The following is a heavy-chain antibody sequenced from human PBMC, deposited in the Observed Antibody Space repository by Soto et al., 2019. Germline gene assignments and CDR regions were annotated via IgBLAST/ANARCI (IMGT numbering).Heavy chain of an antibody. V-gene: IGHV3-11*01. CDR2: ISSSGSTI. Sequence: GGSLRLSCAASGFTFSDYYMSWIRQAPGKGLEWVSYISSSGSTIYYADFVKGRFTISRDNAKNSLYLQMNSLRAEDTAVYYCARSQYCGGDCSGMDVWGQGTTVTVSS. CDR3: ARSQYCGGDCSGMDV. CDR1: GFTFSDYY. J-gene: IGHJ6*02. D-gene: IGHD2-21*02.